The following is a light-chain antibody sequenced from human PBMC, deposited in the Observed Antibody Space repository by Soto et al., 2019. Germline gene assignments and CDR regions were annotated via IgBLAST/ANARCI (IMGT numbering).Light chain of an antibody. V-gene: IGLV2-14*01. Sequence: QSALTQPASVSGSPGQSITIYCTGTSSDVGGYDSVSWYQQHPGKVPKLMLYEVSNRPSGVSNRFSGSKSGNTASLTISGLHIEDEADYYCSSYTSTSTLVFGGGTKVTVL. CDR1: SSDVGGYDS. J-gene: IGLJ2*01. CDR3: SSYTSTSTLV. CDR2: EVS.